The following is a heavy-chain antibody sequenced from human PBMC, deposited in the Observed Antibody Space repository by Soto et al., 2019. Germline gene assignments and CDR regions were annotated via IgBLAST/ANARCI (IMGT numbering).Heavy chain of an antibody. Sequence: ASVKVSCKASGYTFTSYYMHWVRQAPGQGLEWMGIINTSGGSTSYAQKFQGRVTMTRDTSTSTVYMELSSLRSEDTVVYYWARVRQEMATSGSCDYWGQGTLVTVSS. D-gene: IGHD5-12*01. J-gene: IGHJ4*02. V-gene: IGHV1-46*01. CDR2: INTSGGST. CDR3: ARVRQEMATSGSCDY. CDR1: GYTFTSYY.